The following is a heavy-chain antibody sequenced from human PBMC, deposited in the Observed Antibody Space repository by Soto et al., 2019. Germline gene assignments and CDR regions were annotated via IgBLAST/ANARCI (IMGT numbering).Heavy chain of an antibody. D-gene: IGHD6-6*01. CDR2: ISGSDDST. J-gene: IGHJ4*02. CDR1: GFTFSSYA. CDR3: AKRGSSSTFDY. V-gene: IGHV3-23*01. Sequence: EVQLLESGGGLVRPGESLRLSCAASGFTFSSYAMSWVRQAPGKGLEWVSVISGSDDSTYYADSVKGRFTISRDDSKNTLYLQMNSLRAEDTAVDYCAKRGSSSTFDYWGQGTLVTVSS.